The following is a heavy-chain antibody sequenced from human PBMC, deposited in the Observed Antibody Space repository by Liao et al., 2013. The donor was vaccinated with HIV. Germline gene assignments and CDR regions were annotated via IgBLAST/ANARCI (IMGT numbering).Heavy chain of an antibody. CDR1: GGSINDHY. Sequence: QMQLQESGPGLVKPSETLSLTCDVSGGSINDHYWNWIRQPAGRGLEWIGRIFSSGNTNYNPSLKSRVTMSVDTSKNQISLKLISVTAADTAVYYCARALYFPRGTGFGFDIWGQGTMVTVSS. J-gene: IGHJ3*02. D-gene: IGHD1-26*01. V-gene: IGHV4-4*07. CDR2: IFSSGNT. CDR3: ARALYFPRGTGFGFDI.